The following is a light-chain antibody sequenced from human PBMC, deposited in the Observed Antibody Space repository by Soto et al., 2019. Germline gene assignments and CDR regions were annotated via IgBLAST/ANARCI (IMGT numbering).Light chain of an antibody. Sequence: QSALTQPASVSGTPGQWITISCTGTSTDVGGYNYVYWYQQHPGKAPKLMIYDVSNPPSGVSNRFSGSKSGNTASLTISGLQAEDEDDYYCTSYTSSSTLVFGGGTKLTVL. CDR3: TSYTSSSTLV. CDR1: STDVGGYNY. V-gene: IGLV2-14*01. CDR2: DVS. J-gene: IGLJ3*02.